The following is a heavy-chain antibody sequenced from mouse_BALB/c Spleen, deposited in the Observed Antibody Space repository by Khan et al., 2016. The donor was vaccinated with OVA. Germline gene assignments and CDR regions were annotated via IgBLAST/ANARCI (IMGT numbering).Heavy chain of an antibody. CDR2: INTYTGQP. CDR1: GYTFTNYG. V-gene: IGHV9-3-1*01. D-gene: IGHD4-1*02. CDR3: ARSNSYWYFDV. Sequence: QIQLVQSGPELKKPGETVKISCTDSGYTFTNYGMNWVKQAPGKGLKWMGWINTYTGQPTYPDEFKGRFAFSLETSASTAYLQINTLNNADTATYFCARSNSYWYFDVWGAGTTVIVSS. J-gene: IGHJ1*01.